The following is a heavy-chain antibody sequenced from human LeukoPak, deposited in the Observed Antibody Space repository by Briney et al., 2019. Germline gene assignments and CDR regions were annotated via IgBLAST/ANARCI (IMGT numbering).Heavy chain of an antibody. Sequence: SVKVPCKASGGTFSSYAISWVRRAPGQGLEWMGGIIPIFGTANYAQKFQGRVTITADESTSTAYMELSSLRSEDTAVYYCARAGIRLPWNFDYWGQGTLVTVSS. J-gene: IGHJ4*02. CDR1: GGTFSSYA. V-gene: IGHV1-69*13. CDR2: IIPIFGTA. D-gene: IGHD2-2*01. CDR3: ARAGIRLPWNFDY.